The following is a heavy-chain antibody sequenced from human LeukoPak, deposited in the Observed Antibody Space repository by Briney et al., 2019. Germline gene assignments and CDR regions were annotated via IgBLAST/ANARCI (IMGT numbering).Heavy chain of an antibody. V-gene: IGHV1-18*01. CDR3: ARDPSNTSGRYTYFDY. CDR2: ISAFNGET. D-gene: IGHD3-16*02. J-gene: IGHJ4*02. CDR1: GYIFTSHG. Sequence: ASVKVSCKASGYIFTSHGISWVRQAPGQGLEWMGWISAFNGETHYAQNLQGRVTMTTDTSTSTAYMELRSLRSDDTAVYYCARDPSNTSGRYTYFDYWGQGTLVTVSS.